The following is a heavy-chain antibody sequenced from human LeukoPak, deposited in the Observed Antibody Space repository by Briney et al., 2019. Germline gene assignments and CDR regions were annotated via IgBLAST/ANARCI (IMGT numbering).Heavy chain of an antibody. CDR1: GGSVSNNH. CDR3: ARRAGTGTPVYFDY. CDR2: AYDSGIS. J-gene: IGHJ4*02. Sequence: SETLSLTCTVSGGSVSNNHWSWIRQSTEKALEWIGYAYDSGISNYNPSLESRVTLSVDTSKNQFSLRLTSVTAADTAVYFCARRAGTGTPVYFDYWGQGVLVTVSS. V-gene: IGHV4-59*02. D-gene: IGHD6-19*01.